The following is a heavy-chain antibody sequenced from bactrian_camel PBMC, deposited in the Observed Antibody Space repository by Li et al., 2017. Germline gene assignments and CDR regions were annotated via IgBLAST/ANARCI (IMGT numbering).Heavy chain of an antibody. CDR1: QYSAVTLC. CDR3: AARGPYCYTKLSVRDFTY. V-gene: IGHV3S10*01. Sequence: DVQLVESGGGSVQAGGSLRLSCAAASQYSAVTLCMGWFRQAPGKAREGVAVINRKGATAYADSVKGRFTISRDSAKKTVYLHMNSLKPEDTAMYYCAARGPYCYTKLSVRDFTYWGQGTQVTVS. J-gene: IGHJ4*01. D-gene: IGHD2*01. CDR2: INRKGAT.